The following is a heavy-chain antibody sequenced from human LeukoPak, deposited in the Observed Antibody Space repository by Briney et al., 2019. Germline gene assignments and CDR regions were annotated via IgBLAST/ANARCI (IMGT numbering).Heavy chain of an antibody. Sequence: PSETLSLSCTVSGYSISSGYYWGWIRQPPGKGLEWLASIYHSGTIYYNPSLKSRVTISVDTSKNQFSLKLTSVTAADTAVYYCARGLGRQQLVSPFDYWGQGTLVTVSS. J-gene: IGHJ4*02. CDR1: GYSISSGYY. V-gene: IGHV4-38-2*02. D-gene: IGHD6-13*01. CDR3: ARGLGRQQLVSPFDY. CDR2: IYHSGTI.